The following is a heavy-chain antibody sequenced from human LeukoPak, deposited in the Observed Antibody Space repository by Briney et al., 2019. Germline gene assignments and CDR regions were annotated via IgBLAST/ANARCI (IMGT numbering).Heavy chain of an antibody. CDR2: IYPSGST. V-gene: IGHV4-4*07. D-gene: IGHD1-26*01. CDR1: GGSISSYY. Sequence: SETLSLTCIVSGGSISSYYWTWIRQPAGKGLEWIGRIYPSGSTNYNPSLKIRVTMSVDTSKNQFSLKLTSVTAADTAVYYCASYSGSSAYYVHWGPGTLVTVSS. CDR3: ASYSGSSAYYVH. J-gene: IGHJ4*02.